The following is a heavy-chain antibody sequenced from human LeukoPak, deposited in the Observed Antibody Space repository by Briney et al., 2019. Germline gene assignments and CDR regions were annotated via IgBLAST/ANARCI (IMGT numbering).Heavy chain of an antibody. J-gene: IGHJ4*02. CDR3: ATHGLGIVTAANFDY. V-gene: IGHV4-38-2*01. CDR1: NYSISSDYY. Sequence: PSETLSLTCSVFNYSISSDYYWSWIRQPPGKGLEWIASIFHRGTAHYNSSPSLRNRVTISMDTSTNQFSLKLTSVTASDTALYYCATHGLGIVTAANFDYWGQGTLVTVSS. CDR2: IFHRGTA. D-gene: IGHD2/OR15-2a*01.